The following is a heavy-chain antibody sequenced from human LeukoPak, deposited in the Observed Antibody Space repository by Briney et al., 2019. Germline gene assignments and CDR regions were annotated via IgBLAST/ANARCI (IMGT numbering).Heavy chain of an antibody. CDR2: IKQDGSEK. J-gene: IGHJ4*02. CDR3: ARDGAFRIYDY. CDR1: GFTFSSYW. D-gene: IGHD3-3*02. V-gene: IGHV3-7*01. Sequence: GGSLRLSCAASGFTFSSYWMTWVRQAPGKGLEWVASIKQDGSEKYYVDSVKGRFTISRDNARNSLYLQMSSLRADDTAVYYCARDGAFRIYDYWGQGSLVTVSS.